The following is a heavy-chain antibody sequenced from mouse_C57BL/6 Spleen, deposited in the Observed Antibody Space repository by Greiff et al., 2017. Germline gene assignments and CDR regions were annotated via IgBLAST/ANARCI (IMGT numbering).Heavy chain of an antibody. CDR2: IDPSDSET. CDR1: GYTFTSYW. D-gene: IGHD1-1*02. Sequence: QVQLQQPGAELVRPGSSVKLSCKASGYTFTSYWMHWVKQRPIQGLEWIGNIDPSDSETHYNQKFKDKATLTVDKSSSTAYMQLSSLTSEDSAFYYCAREVGYYWYFDVWGTGTTVTVSS. V-gene: IGHV1-52*01. J-gene: IGHJ1*03. CDR3: AREVGYYWYFDV.